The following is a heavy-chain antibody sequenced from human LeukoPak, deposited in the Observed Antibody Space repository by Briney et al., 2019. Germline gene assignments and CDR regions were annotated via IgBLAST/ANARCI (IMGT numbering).Heavy chain of an antibody. D-gene: IGHD6-13*01. CDR3: ARDGRYSSSWYGNWFDP. CDR1: GYTFTGYY. Sequence: GASVKVSCKASGYTFTGYYMHWVRQAPGQGLEWMGWINPNSGGTNYAQKFQGWVTMTRDTSISTAYMELSRLRSDDTAVYYCARDGRYSSSWYGNWFDPWGQGTLVTVSS. V-gene: IGHV1-2*04. J-gene: IGHJ5*02. CDR2: INPNSGGT.